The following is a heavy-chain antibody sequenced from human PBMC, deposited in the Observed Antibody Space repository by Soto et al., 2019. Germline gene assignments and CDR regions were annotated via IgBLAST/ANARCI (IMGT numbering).Heavy chain of an antibody. J-gene: IGHJ6*02. CDR2: MNPNSGNT. Sequence: QVQLVQSGAEVKKPGASVKVSCKASGYTFTSYDINWVRQATGQGLEWMGWMNPNSGNTGYAQKFQGRVTMTRNTAISTAYMELSSLRSEDTAVYYCARGVPWIQHYYYCGMDVWGQGTTVTVSS. V-gene: IGHV1-8*01. D-gene: IGHD5-18*01. CDR3: ARGVPWIQHYYYCGMDV. CDR1: GYTFTSYD.